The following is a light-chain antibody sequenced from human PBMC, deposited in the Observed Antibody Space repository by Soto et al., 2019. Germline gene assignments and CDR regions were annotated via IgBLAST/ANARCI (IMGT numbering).Light chain of an antibody. CDR1: QSVSSSY. J-gene: IGKJ1*01. CDR3: QQYGSSPRT. CDR2: GAS. Sequence: EIVLTQSPGTLSLSPGERATLSCRASQSVSSSYLAWYQQKPGQAPRLLIYGASSRATGIPDRFSGSGSGTDFTLTISRLEPEDFGIYYCQQYGSSPRTFGQGTKVDI. V-gene: IGKV3-20*01.